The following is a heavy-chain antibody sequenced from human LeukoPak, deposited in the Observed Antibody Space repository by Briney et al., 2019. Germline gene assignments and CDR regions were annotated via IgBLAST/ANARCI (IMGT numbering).Heavy chain of an antibody. CDR3: ARVSSRYYDSSGYLQRFDQ. J-gene: IGHJ4*02. CDR2: ISSSGSTI. V-gene: IGHV3-11*01. CDR1: GFTFSDYY. Sequence: GGSLRLSCAASGFTFSDYYMSWIRQAPGKGLEWVSCISSSGSTIYYADSVKGRFTISRDNAKNSLYLQMNSLRAEDTAVYHCARVSSRYYDSSGYLQRFDQWGQGTLVTVSS. D-gene: IGHD3-22*01.